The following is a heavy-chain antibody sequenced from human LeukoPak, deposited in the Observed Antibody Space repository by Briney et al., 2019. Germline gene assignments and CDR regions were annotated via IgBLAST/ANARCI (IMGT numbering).Heavy chain of an antibody. Sequence: GGSLRLSCAASGFTFSSYWMSWVRQAPGKGLEWVANIKQDGSTKYYVDSVKGRFTISRDNAKNSLDLQMSSLRAEDTAVYYCARWVTTPHHGLAVWGQGTTVTVSS. CDR3: ARWVTTPHHGLAV. V-gene: IGHV3-7*05. CDR2: IKQDGSTK. D-gene: IGHD4-17*01. CDR1: GFTFSSYW. J-gene: IGHJ6*02.